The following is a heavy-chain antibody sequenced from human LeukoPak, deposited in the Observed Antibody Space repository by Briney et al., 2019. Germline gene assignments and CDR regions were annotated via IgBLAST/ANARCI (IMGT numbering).Heavy chain of an antibody. Sequence: PSETLSLTCTVSGGSINNYYWSWVRQPPGKGLEWIGFIYYSGSTDYNPSLKSRVTISVDASKNQFSLRLRSVTAADTAVYYCARAAYRSNSEFGFWGQGTLVTVSS. V-gene: IGHV4-59*01. CDR2: IYYSGST. J-gene: IGHJ4*02. D-gene: IGHD4-23*01. CDR3: ARAAYRSNSEFGF. CDR1: GGSINNYY.